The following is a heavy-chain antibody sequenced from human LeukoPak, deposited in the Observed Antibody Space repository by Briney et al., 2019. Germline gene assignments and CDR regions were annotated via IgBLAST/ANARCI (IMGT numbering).Heavy chain of an antibody. Sequence: GGSLRLSCAASGFTFSSYWMSWVRQAPGKGLEWVANIKQDGSEKYYVDSVKGRFTISRDNAKNSLYLQMNSLRAEDTAVYYCARVIVGANYYYYYMDVWGKGTTVTISS. CDR3: ARVIVGANYYYYYMDV. CDR1: GFTFSSYW. D-gene: IGHD1-26*01. V-gene: IGHV3-7*01. J-gene: IGHJ6*03. CDR2: IKQDGSEK.